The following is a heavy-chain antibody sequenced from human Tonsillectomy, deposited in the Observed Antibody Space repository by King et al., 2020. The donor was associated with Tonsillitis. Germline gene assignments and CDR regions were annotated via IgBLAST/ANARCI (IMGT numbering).Heavy chain of an antibody. Sequence: VQLVESGGGVVQPGRSLRLSCAASGFTFSSYAMHWVRQAPGKGLEWVAVLSYDGSNKYYADSVKGRFTISRDNSKNTLYLQMNSLRAADTAVYYCASLRIAAAGSSFDYWGQGTLVTVSS. CDR1: GFTFSSYA. J-gene: IGHJ4*02. V-gene: IGHV3-30-3*01. CDR2: LSYDGSNK. CDR3: ASLRIAAAGSSFDY. D-gene: IGHD6-13*01.